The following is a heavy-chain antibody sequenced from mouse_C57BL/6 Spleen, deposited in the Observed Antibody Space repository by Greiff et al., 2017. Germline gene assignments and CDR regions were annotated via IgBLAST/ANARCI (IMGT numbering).Heavy chain of an antibody. Sequence: QVQLQQPGAELVRPGSSVKLSCKASGYTFTSYWMDWVQQRPGQGLEWIGNIYPSDSDTHYNQKFKDKATLTVDKSSSTAFMQLSSLTSEDSAVLYCARTLSLGDSAMDYWGQGTSVTVSS. J-gene: IGHJ4*01. CDR3: ARTLSLGDSAMDY. V-gene: IGHV1-61*01. D-gene: IGHD6-2*01. CDR1: GYTFTSYW. CDR2: IYPSDSDT.